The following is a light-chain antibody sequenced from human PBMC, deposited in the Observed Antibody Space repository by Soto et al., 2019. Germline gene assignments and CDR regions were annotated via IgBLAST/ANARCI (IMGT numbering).Light chain of an antibody. CDR2: EVS. V-gene: IGLV2-14*01. CDR1: SSDVGGYNY. CDR3: SSYTTSITYV. Sequence: QSVLTQPASVSGYPGQSITISCTGTSSDVGGYNYVSWYQQHPGKAPKLMIYEVSNRPSGVSNRFSGSKSGNTASLTISGLQAEDGADYYCSSYTTSITYVFGTGTKVTVL. J-gene: IGLJ1*01.